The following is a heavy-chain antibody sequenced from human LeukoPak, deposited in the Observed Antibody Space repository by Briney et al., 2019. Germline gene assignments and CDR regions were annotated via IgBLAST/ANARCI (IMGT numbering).Heavy chain of an antibody. CDR3: ARRITIFAPFDY. V-gene: IGHV4-59*08. CDR1: GGSISSYY. J-gene: IGHJ4*02. CDR2: IYYSGST. D-gene: IGHD3-3*01. Sequence: SETLSLTCTVSGGSISSYYWSWIRQPPGKGLEWIGYIYYSGSTNYNPSLKSRVTISVDTSKNQFSLKLSSVTAADTAVYYCARRITIFAPFDYWGQGTLVTVSS.